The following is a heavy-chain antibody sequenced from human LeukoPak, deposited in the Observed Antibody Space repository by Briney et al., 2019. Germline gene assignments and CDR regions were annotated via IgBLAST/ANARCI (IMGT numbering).Heavy chain of an antibody. D-gene: IGHD2-15*01. Sequence: SETLSLTCSISGASISSSLFWSWIRPSPGKGLEWIGWISSSGTTTYNPSLKSRVTISQDMSKDQFFLRLTSVIVADTAVYYCARQAYGSETNFYPFDYWGRGTLVSVSS. CDR2: ISSSGTT. V-gene: IGHV4-59*08. J-gene: IGHJ4*02. CDR3: ARQAYGSETNFYPFDY. CDR1: GASISSSLF.